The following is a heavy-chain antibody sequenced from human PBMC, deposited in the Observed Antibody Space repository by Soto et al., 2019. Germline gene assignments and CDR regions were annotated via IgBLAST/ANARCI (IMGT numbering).Heavy chain of an antibody. CDR2: IIPIFGTA. CDR3: RYYYDSSGYHTPRDY. Sequence: GASVKVSCKASGGTFSSYAISWVRQAPGQGLEWMGGIIPIFGTANYAQKFQGRVTITADESTSTAYMELSSLRSEDTAVYYCRYYYDSSGYHTPRDYWGQGTLVTVSS. CDR1: GGTFSSYA. J-gene: IGHJ4*02. D-gene: IGHD3-22*01. V-gene: IGHV1-69*13.